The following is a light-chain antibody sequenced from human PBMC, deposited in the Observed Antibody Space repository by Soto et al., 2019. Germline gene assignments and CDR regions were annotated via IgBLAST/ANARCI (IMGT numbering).Light chain of an antibody. J-gene: IGKJ1*01. Sequence: DIQMTQSPSSLSASVGGRVTITCRASQSISSYLNWYQQKPGKAPKLLIYAASSLQSGVPSRFSGSGSGTDFTLTISSLQPEDFATYDCQQSYSTPPTFGQGTKVEIK. V-gene: IGKV1-39*01. CDR3: QQSYSTPPT. CDR1: QSISSY. CDR2: AAS.